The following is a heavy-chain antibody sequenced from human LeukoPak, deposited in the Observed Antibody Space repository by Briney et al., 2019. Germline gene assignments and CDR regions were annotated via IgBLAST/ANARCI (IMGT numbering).Heavy chain of an antibody. CDR2: INPNSGGT. J-gene: IGHJ4*02. CDR3: PREEGFGEFHFDY. V-gene: IGHV1-2*02. D-gene: IGHD3-10*01. CDR1: GYTFTGYY. Sequence: ASVKVSCKASGYTFTGYYMHWVRQAPGQGLEWMGWINPNSGGTNYAQKFQGRVTMTRDTSISTAYMELSRLRSDDTAVYYCPREEGFGEFHFDYWGQGTLVTVSS.